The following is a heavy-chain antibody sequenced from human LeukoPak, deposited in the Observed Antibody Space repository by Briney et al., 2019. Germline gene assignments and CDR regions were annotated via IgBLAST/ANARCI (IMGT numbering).Heavy chain of an antibody. J-gene: IGHJ3*02. V-gene: IGHV3-30*02. CDR1: GFTFSSYA. CDR3: AKGFYKPDAFDI. D-gene: IGHD1-1*01. Sequence: GGSLRLSCAASGFTFSSYAMHWVRQAPGKGLEWVAFIRYDGSNKYYADSVKGRFTISRDNSKNTLYLQMNSLRAEDTAVYYCAKGFYKPDAFDIWGQGTMVTVSS. CDR2: IRYDGSNK.